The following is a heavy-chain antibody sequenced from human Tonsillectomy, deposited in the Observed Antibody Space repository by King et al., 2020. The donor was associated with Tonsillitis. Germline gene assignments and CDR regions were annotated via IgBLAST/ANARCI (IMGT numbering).Heavy chain of an antibody. CDR1: GFSLNTSGMC. J-gene: IGHJ4*02. Sequence: VTLKESGPALVKPTQTLTLTCTFSGFSLNTSGMCMSWIRQPPGKALEWLALIDWDDNKYYSTSLKTRLTISKDTSKNQVVLTMTDMDPVDTAMYYCARMVIGEEFDNWGQGTLVTVSS. D-gene: IGHD3-22*01. V-gene: IGHV2-70*01. CDR2: IDWDDNK. CDR3: ARMVIGEEFDN.